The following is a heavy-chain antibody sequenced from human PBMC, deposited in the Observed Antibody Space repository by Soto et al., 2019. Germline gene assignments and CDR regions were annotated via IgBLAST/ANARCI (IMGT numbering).Heavy chain of an antibody. J-gene: IGHJ6*02. CDR3: ARDHGGSTWFVGVYYFFGMDV. CDR2: IGSSGDAI. Sequence: VQLVESGGDLVQPGGSLRLSCAASGFIFSDYTMTWVRQAPGRGLEFVSHIGSSGDAIFYAESVKGRFTVSRDNAKNSLYLQMNSLRDDDTAVYFCARDHGGSTWFVGVYYFFGMDVWGQGTAVTVSS. D-gene: IGHD6-13*01. CDR1: GFIFSDYT. V-gene: IGHV3-48*02.